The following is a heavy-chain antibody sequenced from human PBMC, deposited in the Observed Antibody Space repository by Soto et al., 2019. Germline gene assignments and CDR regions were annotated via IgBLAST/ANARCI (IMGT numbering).Heavy chain of an antibody. CDR2: IWYDGSNK. Sequence: GGSLRLSCAASGFTFSSYGMHWVRQAPGKGLEWVAVIWYDGSNKYYADSVKGRFTISRDNSKNTLYLQMNSLRAEDTAVYYCARSLTESAGDYDFWTHLELGYWGQGTLVTVSS. V-gene: IGHV3-33*01. CDR3: ARSLTESAGDYDFWTHLELGY. D-gene: IGHD3-3*01. J-gene: IGHJ4*02. CDR1: GFTFSSYG.